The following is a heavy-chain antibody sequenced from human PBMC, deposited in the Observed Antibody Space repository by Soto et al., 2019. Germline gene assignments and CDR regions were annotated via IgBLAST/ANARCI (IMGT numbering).Heavy chain of an antibody. J-gene: IGHJ4*02. Sequence: PAGSLRLSCAASGFTFSHYTLDWVRQAPGKGLEWVSSISSTSTYIYYADSVKGRFTVSRDNAKKSVYLQMNSLRAEDTALYFCAREGSSWPTWFFDYWGQGALVTVAS. CDR3: AREGSSWPTWFFDY. CDR2: ISSTSTYI. V-gene: IGHV3-21*01. CDR1: GFTFSHYT. D-gene: IGHD6-13*01.